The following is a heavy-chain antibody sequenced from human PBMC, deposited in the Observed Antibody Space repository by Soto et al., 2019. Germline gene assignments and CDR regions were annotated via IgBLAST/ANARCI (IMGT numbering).Heavy chain of an antibody. D-gene: IGHD2-15*01. Sequence: QVKMQESCRGLVTPSETLSLSCTVSGGSLGDLYWTWIRQPPGQETEWMGYISTTGVTNYSPSLKSLVTMSTDTSKNQFSLNLSSVTAADTAIYVCASHGGDVVMVRDWGQGIQVSVSS. V-gene: IGHV4-4*08. J-gene: IGHJ4*02. CDR3: ASHGGDVVMVRD. CDR1: GGSLGDLY. CDR2: ISTTGVT.